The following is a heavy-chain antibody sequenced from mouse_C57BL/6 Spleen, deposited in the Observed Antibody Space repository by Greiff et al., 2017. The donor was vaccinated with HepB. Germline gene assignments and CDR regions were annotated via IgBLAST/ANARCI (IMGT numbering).Heavy chain of an antibody. D-gene: IGHD2-2*01. J-gene: IGHJ2*01. V-gene: IGHV2-9-1*01. CDR1: GFSLTSYA. CDR2: IWTGGGT. CDR3: ASIYYVYDAGVGYYFDY. Sequence: VMLVESGPGLVAPSQSLSITCTVSGFSLTSYAISWVRQPPGKGLEWLGVIWTGGGTNYNSALKSRLSISKENSKRQVFLKMNSLQTDHTARYSCASIYYVYDAGVGYYFDYWGQGTTLTVSS.